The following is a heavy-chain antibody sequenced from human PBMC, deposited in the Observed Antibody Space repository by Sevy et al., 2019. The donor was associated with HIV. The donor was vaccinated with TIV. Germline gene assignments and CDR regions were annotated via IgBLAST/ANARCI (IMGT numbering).Heavy chain of an antibody. D-gene: IGHD3-22*01. CDR1: GFTFDDYG. CDR3: ARHKYGSSGYYSPVDY. Sequence: GGSLRLSCAASGFTFDDYGMSWVRQAPGKGLEWVSGINWNGGSTGYADSVKGRFTISRDNAKNSLYLQMNSLRAEDTALYYCARHKYGSSGYYSPVDYWGQGTLVTVSS. J-gene: IGHJ4*02. V-gene: IGHV3-20*04. CDR2: INWNGGST.